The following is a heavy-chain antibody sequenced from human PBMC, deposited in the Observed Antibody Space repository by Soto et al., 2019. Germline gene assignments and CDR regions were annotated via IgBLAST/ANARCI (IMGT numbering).Heavy chain of an antibody. J-gene: IGHJ6*02. CDR2: MNPNSGNT. V-gene: IGHV1-8*01. D-gene: IGHD3-10*01. Sequence: ASVKVSCKASGYTFTSYDINWVRQATGQGLEWMGWMNPNSGNTGYAQKFQGRVTMTVNTSISTAYMELSSLRSEDTAVYYCAFWYGDYYYYGMDVWGQGTTVTVSS. CDR3: AFWYGDYYYYGMDV. CDR1: GYTFTSYD.